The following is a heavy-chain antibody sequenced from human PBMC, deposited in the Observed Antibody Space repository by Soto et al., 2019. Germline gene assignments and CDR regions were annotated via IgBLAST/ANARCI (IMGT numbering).Heavy chain of an antibody. CDR1: GFTFSSYG. CDR2: ISYDGSNK. J-gene: IGHJ4*02. V-gene: IGHV3-30*18. Sequence: GGSLRLSCAASGFTFSSYGMHWVRPPPGKGLEWVAVISYDGSNKYYADSVKGRFTISRDNSKNTLYLQMNSLRAEDTAVYYCAKEYSYGPFDYWGQGTLVTVSS. CDR3: AKEYSYGPFDY. D-gene: IGHD5-18*01.